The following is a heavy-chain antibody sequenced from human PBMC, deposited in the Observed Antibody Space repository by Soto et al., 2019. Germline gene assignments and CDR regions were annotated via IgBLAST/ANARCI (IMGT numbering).Heavy chain of an antibody. CDR3: ARGAAAGMWFDP. V-gene: IGHV3-11*01. Sequence: PGGALRLSCAASGFTFSDYYMSWIRQAPGKGLEWGSYISSSGSTIYYADSVKGRFTISRDNAKNSLYLQMNSLRAEDTAVYYCARGAAAGMWFDPWGQGTLVTVSS. CDR2: ISSSGSTI. CDR1: GFTFSDYY. J-gene: IGHJ5*02. D-gene: IGHD6-13*01.